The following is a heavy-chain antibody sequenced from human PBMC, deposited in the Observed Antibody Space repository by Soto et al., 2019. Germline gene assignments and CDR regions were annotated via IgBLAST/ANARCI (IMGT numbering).Heavy chain of an antibody. Sequence: QVQLQESGPGLVKPSQTLSLTCTVSGGSISSGDYYWSWIRQHPGKGLEWIGYIYYSGSTYYNPSLKSRVTISVDSSENQFSLKLSSVTVADTAVYYCARWPQLRPRFDYWGQGTLVTVSS. J-gene: IGHJ4*02. CDR2: IYYSGST. CDR3: ARWPQLRPRFDY. D-gene: IGHD1-1*01. V-gene: IGHV4-31*03. CDR1: GGSISSGDYY.